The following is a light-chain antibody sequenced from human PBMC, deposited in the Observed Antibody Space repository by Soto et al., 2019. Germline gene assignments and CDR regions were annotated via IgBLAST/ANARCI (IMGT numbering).Light chain of an antibody. Sequence: EIVMTQSPATLSVSPGERATLSCRASQSVSSNLAWYQQKPGQAPRLLIYGASTRATGIPARFSGSGSGTEFPHPNSSLQSEDFEVFSCQRYKNWPPKLTFGGGTRVEIK. CDR2: GAS. V-gene: IGKV3-15*01. CDR3: QRYKNWPPKLT. CDR1: QSVSSN. J-gene: IGKJ4*01.